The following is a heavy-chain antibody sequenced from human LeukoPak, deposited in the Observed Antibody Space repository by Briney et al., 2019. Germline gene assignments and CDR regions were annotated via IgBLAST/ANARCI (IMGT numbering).Heavy chain of an antibody. CDR1: GFTFSNAW. V-gene: IGHV3-15*01. J-gene: IGHJ4*02. Sequence: GGSLRLSCAASGFTFSNAWMSWVRQAPGKGLEWVGRIKSKTDGGTTDYAAPVKGRFTISRDDSKNTLYLQMNSLKTEDTAVYYCTTDNPDYYDSRGYYVYYFDYWGQGTLVTVSS. CDR2: IKSKTDGGTT. CDR3: TTDNPDYYDSRGYYVYYFDY. D-gene: IGHD3-22*01.